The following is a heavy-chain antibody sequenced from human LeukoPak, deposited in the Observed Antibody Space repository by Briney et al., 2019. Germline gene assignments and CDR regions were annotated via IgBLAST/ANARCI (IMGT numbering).Heavy chain of an antibody. Sequence: GGSLRLSCAASGFTFSSYAMSWVRQAPGKGLKWASAISGSGGSTYYADSVKGRFTISRDNSKNTLYLQMNSLRAEDTAVYYCAKDAYSLFGVPAAPYFDYWGQGTLVTVSS. V-gene: IGHV3-23*01. D-gene: IGHD2-2*01. CDR1: GFTFSSYA. J-gene: IGHJ4*02. CDR3: AKDAYSLFGVPAAPYFDY. CDR2: ISGSGGST.